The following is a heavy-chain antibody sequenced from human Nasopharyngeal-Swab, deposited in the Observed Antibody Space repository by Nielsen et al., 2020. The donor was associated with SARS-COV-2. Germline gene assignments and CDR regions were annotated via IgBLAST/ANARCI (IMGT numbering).Heavy chain of an antibody. CDR3: ASVYYGSGSYLHPDY. D-gene: IGHD3-10*01. Sequence: GESLKISCAASGFTLSTYNMIWVRQAPGKGLEWVSSISSTSTYIYYTDSVKGRFTISRDNARNSLYLQMNSLRAEDTALYYCASVYYGSGSYLHPDYWGQGTLVTVSS. CDR2: ISSTSTYI. V-gene: IGHV3-21*04. J-gene: IGHJ4*02. CDR1: GFTLSTYN.